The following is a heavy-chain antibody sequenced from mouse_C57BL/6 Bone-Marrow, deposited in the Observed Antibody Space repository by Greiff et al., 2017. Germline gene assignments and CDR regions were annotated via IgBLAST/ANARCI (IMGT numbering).Heavy chain of an antibody. CDR1: GFTFSSYT. D-gene: IGHD1-1*01. CDR2: ISGGGGNT. V-gene: IGHV5-9*01. CDR3: ARTTTVVASDY. J-gene: IGHJ2*01. Sequence: EVQVVESGGGLVKPGGSLKLSCAASGFTFSSYTMSWVRQTPEKRLEWVATISGGGGNTYYPDSVKGRFTISRDNAKNTLYLQMSSLRSEDTALYYCARTTTVVASDYWGQGTTLTVSS.